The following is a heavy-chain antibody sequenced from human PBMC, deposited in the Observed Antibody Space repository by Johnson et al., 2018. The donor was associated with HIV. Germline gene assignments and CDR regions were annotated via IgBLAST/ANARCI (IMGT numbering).Heavy chain of an antibody. V-gene: IGHV3-30*04. CDR1: GFTFSSYA. J-gene: IGHJ3*02. CDR3: ARDGEVGRAFDI. CDR2: ISYDGSNK. D-gene: IGHD2-15*01. Sequence: QVQLVESGGGVVQPGSSLRLSCAASGFTFSSYAMHWVRQAPGKGLEWVAVISYDGSNKYYADSVKGRFTISRDNSKNTLYLQMNSLRAEDTAVYYCARDGEVGRAFDIWGQGTMVTVSS.